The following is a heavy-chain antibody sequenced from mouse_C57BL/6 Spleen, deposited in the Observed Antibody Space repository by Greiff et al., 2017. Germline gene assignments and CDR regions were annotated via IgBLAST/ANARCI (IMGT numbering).Heavy chain of an antibody. Sequence: EVHLVESGPGLVKPSQSLSLTCSVTGYSITSGYYWNWIRQFPGNKLEWMGYISYDGSNNYNPSLKNRISITRDTSKNQFFLTLNSVTTEDTATYYCSRGDYGYDGDFDVWGTGTTVTVSA. D-gene: IGHD2-2*01. CDR3: SRGDYGYDGDFDV. CDR1: GYSITSGYY. J-gene: IGHJ1*03. V-gene: IGHV3-6*01. CDR2: ISYDGSN.